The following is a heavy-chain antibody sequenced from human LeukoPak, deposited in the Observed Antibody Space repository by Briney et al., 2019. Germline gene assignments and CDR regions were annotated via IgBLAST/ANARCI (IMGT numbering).Heavy chain of an antibody. CDR1: GFPFSSYG. V-gene: IGHV3-30*02. D-gene: IGHD6-13*01. J-gene: IGHJ6*02. CDR3: AKDSSTSNYYYGLDV. CDR2: ISYDGDNE. Sequence: PGGSLRLSCASSGFPFSSYGMHWVRQAPGKGLEWVSYISYDGDNEYYADSVKGRFTISRDNSKNTLYLQMNSLRGDDTGMYFCAKDSSTSNYYYGLDVWGQGTTVTVSS.